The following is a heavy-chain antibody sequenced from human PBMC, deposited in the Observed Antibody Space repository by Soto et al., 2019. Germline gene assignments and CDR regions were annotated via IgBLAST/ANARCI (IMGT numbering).Heavy chain of an antibody. CDR3: AVGYYDFWSGYTPLTYYFDY. CDR1: GDGVSSNSAA. D-gene: IGHD3-3*01. Sequence: HSQTLSLTCAISGDGVSSNSAAWNWIRQSPSRGLEWLGRTYYRSKWYNDYAVSVKSRITINPDTSKNQFSLQLNSVTPEDTAVYYCAVGYYDFWSGYTPLTYYFDYWGQGTLVTVSS. V-gene: IGHV6-1*01. CDR2: TYYRSKWYN. J-gene: IGHJ4*02.